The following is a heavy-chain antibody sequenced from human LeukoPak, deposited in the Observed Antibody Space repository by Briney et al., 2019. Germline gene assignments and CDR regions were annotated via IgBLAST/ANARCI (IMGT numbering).Heavy chain of an antibody. CDR2: ISYDGSNE. J-gene: IGHJ3*02. V-gene: IGHV3-33*01. CDR1: GFPFSSYG. CDR3: ARDATDDSFDI. Sequence: PGGSLRLSCAASGFPFSSYGMHWVRQAPGKGLEWVTLISYDGSNEYYADSVKGRFTISRDSSEDTLFLQMNSLRVEDTAVYYCARDATDDSFDIWGQGTMVTVSS.